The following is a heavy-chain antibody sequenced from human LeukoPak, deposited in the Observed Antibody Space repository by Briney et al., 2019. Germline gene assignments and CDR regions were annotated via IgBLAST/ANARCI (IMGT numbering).Heavy chain of an antibody. CDR3: ARSPRDSGYNYMDY. V-gene: IGHV3-21*01. Sequence: PGGSLRLSCAASGFTFSIYNMNWVRQAPGKGLEWVSSISSSSSYIYYADSVKGRFTISRDNAKNSLYLQMHSLRAEDTAIYYCARSPRDSGYNYMDYWGQGTLVTVSS. J-gene: IGHJ4*02. CDR2: ISSSSSYI. D-gene: IGHD5-12*01. CDR1: GFTFSIYN.